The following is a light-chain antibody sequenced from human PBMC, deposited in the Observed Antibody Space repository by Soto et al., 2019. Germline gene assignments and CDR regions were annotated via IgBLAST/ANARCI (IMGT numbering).Light chain of an antibody. CDR2: GAA. V-gene: IGKV3-15*01. Sequence: EIVMTQSPATLSVSPGGRATLSCRASQSVRSNLAWYQQKPGQAPRLLIYGAATRATGIPARFSGSWSGTEFTLTINSLQSEDFAVYYCQQYDAWPLTFGGGTKVDI. CDR3: QQYDAWPLT. CDR1: QSVRSN. J-gene: IGKJ4*01.